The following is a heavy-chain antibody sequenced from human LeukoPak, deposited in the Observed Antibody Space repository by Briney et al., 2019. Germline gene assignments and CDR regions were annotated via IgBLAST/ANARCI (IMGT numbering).Heavy chain of an antibody. CDR2: INPNSGGT. V-gene: IGHV1-2*02. CDR3: AREKLKNDAFDI. Sequence: VASVKVSCKASGYTFTGYYMHWVRQAPGQGLEWMGWINPNSGGTNYAQKFQGRVTMTRDTSISTAYMELSRLRSDDTAVYYCAREKLKNDAFDIWGQGTMVTVSS. CDR1: GYTFTGYY. J-gene: IGHJ3*02.